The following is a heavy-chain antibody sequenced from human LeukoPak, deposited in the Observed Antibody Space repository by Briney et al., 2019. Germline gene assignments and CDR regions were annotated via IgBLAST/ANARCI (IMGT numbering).Heavy chain of an antibody. D-gene: IGHD2-2*01. J-gene: IGHJ3*01. CDR1: RFAFSTYA. CDR2: ITGSGAGT. CDR3: ARASEPATIRNAFDL. V-gene: IGHV3-23*01. Sequence: PGGSLRLSCAASRFAFSTYAMTWVRQAPGKGLEWVSSITGSGAGTSYADSVKGRFTISRDNSKNLLYLQLNSLTADDTAVYYCARASEPATIRNAFDLWGQGTMVSASS.